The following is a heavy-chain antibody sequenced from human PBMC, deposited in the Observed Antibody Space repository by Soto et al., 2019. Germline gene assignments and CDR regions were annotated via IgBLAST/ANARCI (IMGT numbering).Heavy chain of an antibody. CDR3: ARLGITMIVVVTPSAY. J-gene: IGHJ4*02. D-gene: IGHD3-22*01. Sequence: SETLSLTCTVSGDSISAYSWSWVRQPPGKGLEWIGNIHYNGNTYYNPSLKSRVTISVDTSKNQFSLKLSSVTAADTAVYYCARLGITMIVVVTPSAYWGQGTLVTVSS. V-gene: IGHV4-59*08. CDR1: GDSISAYS. CDR2: IHYNGNT.